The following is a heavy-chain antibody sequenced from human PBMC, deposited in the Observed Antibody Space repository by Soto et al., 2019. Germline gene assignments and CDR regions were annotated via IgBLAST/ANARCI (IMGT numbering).Heavy chain of an antibody. CDR3: ASYGSGWYAVSY. CDR2: IYYSGST. CDR1: GGSVSSGNYY. Sequence: QMQLQESGPGLVKPSETLSLTCTVSGGSVSSGNYYWSWIRQPPGKGLEWIGYIYYSGSTNYNPSLKSRVTISVDTSKHQFSLQLSSVTAADTAVFYCASYGSGWYAVSYWGQGTGVTVSS. D-gene: IGHD6-19*01. V-gene: IGHV4-61*01. J-gene: IGHJ4*02.